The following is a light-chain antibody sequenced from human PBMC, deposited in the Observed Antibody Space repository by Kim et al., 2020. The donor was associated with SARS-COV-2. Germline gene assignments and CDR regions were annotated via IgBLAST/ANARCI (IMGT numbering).Light chain of an antibody. CDR1: SSDVGGYNY. J-gene: IGLJ1*01. CDR3: SSYTSSSTLGVYV. CDR2: DVS. Sequence: ITNSCTGTSSDVGGYNYVSWYQQHPGKAPKLMIYDVSNRPSGVSNRFSGSKSGNTASLTISGLQAEDEADYYCSSYTSSSTLGVYVFGTGTKVTVL. V-gene: IGLV2-14*03.